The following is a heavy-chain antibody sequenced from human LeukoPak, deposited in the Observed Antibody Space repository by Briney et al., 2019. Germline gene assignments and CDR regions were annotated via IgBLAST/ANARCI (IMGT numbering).Heavy chain of an antibody. V-gene: IGHV3-21*01. CDR2: ISSSSSYI. D-gene: IGHD6-25*01. J-gene: IGHJ4*02. CDR3: ARGGRLLYYFDY. CDR1: GFTFSSYS. Sequence: PGGSLRLSCAASGFTFSSYSMNWVRRAPGKGLEWVSSISSSSSYIYYADSVKGRFTISRDNAKNSLYLQMNSLRAEDTAVYYCARGGRLLYYFDYWGQGTLVTVSS.